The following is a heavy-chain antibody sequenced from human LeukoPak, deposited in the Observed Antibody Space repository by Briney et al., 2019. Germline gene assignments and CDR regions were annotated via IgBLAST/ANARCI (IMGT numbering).Heavy chain of an antibody. V-gene: IGHV3-9*01. CDR3: ARPFVGDSFRAAGIGVWSWFDP. Sequence: GGSLRLSCAASGFTFDDYAMHWVRQAPGKGLEWVSGISWNSGSIGYADSVKGRFTISRDNAKNSLYLQMNSLRAEDTAVYYCARPFVGDSFRAAGIGVWSWFDPWGQGTLVTVSS. J-gene: IGHJ5*02. D-gene: IGHD6-13*01. CDR2: ISWNSGSI. CDR1: GFTFDDYA.